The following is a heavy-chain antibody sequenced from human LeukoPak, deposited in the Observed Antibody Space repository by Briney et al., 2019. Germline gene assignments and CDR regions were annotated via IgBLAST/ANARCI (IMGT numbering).Heavy chain of an antibody. CDR2: ISGSGGST. Sequence: GGSLRLSCVASGFTFSSYAMSWVRQAPGKGLEWVSAISGSGGSTYYADSVKGRFTISRDNSKNTLYLQMNSLRAEDTAVYYCAKVGTPDDYGEYGYYYYYMDVWGKGTTVTVSS. J-gene: IGHJ6*03. CDR1: GFTFSSYA. CDR3: AKVGTPDDYGEYGYYYYYMDV. D-gene: IGHD4-17*01. V-gene: IGHV3-23*01.